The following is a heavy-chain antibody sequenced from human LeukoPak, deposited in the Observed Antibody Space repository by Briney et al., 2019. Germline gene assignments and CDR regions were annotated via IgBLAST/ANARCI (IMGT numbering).Heavy chain of an antibody. CDR1: GLTFSDFW. CDR3: ATGHSYGYDY. Sequence: GGSLRLSCAASGLTFSDFWMHWVRQPPGKGLVWVALVKGDGRTTIYADSVKGRFTISRDNAKNTLYLRMNSLRADDSGVYYCATGHSYGYDYWGQGVLVTVSS. CDR2: VKGDGRTT. V-gene: IGHV3-74*01. D-gene: IGHD5-18*01. J-gene: IGHJ4*02.